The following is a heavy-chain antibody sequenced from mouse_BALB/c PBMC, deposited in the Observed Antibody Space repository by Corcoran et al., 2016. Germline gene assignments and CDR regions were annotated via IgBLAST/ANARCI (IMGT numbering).Heavy chain of an antibody. Sequence: QIQLVQSGPELKKPGETVKISCKASGYTFTNYGMNWVKQAPGKGLKWMGWINTYTGEPTYADDFKGRFAFSLETSASTAYLQINNLKNEDMATYFCARGYDGYYYAMDYWGQGTSVTVSS. D-gene: IGHD2-3*01. V-gene: IGHV9-1*02. CDR3: ARGYDGYYYAMDY. J-gene: IGHJ4*01. CDR2: INTYTGEP. CDR1: GYTFTNYG.